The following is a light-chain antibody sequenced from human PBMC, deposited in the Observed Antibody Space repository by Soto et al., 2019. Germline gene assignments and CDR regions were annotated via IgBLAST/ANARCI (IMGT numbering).Light chain of an antibody. CDR2: DAS. J-gene: IGKJ4*01. CDR1: QSVSSY. CDR3: QQTLT. Sequence: EIVLTQSPATLSLSPGERATLSCRASQSVSSYLAWYQQKPGQAPRLLIYDASNRATGIPARFSGSGSGTDFTLTISSIEPEDFAVYYCQQTLTFGGGTKVEIK. V-gene: IGKV3-11*01.